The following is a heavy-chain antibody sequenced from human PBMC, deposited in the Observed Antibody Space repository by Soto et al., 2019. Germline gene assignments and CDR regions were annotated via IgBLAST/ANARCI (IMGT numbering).Heavy chain of an antibody. CDR2: ISAYNGNT. J-gene: IGHJ4*02. D-gene: IGHD6-6*01. V-gene: IGHV1-18*01. Sequence: GASVKVSCKASGYTFTSYGISWVRQAPGQGLEWMGWISAYNGNTNYAQKLQGRVTMTTDTSTSTAYMELRSLRSDDTAVYYCARDLRGSSSFPCWDYWGQVNLFTIPS. CDR3: ARDLRGSSSFPCWDY. CDR1: GYTFTSYG.